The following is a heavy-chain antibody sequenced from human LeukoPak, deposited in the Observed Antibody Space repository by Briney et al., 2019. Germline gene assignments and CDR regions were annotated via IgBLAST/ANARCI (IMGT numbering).Heavy chain of an antibody. CDR3: VKGMEDYDILTGVLDV. CDR2: ISSNGGST. Sequence: GGSLRLSCSASGFTFSSYALHWVRQAPGKGLEYVSAISSNGGSTYYADSVKGRFTISRDNSKNTLYLQMSSLRAEDTAVYYCVKGMEDYDILTGVLDVWGQGTTVTVSS. D-gene: IGHD3-9*01. J-gene: IGHJ6*02. V-gene: IGHV3-64D*06. CDR1: GFTFSSYA.